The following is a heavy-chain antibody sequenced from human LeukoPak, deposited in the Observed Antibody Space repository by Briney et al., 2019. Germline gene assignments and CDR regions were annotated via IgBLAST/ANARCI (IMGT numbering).Heavy chain of an antibody. CDR3: AKGWDTKSTSRSPFDY. D-gene: IGHD1-26*01. CDR2: ISYDGSNK. CDR1: GFTFSTYG. V-gene: IGHV3-30*18. Sequence: GGSLRLSCAASGFTFSTYGMHWVHQAPGKGLEWVAVISYDGSNKYYADSVKGRFTISRDNSKNTLSLQMNSLRSEDTAVYYCAKGWDTKSTSRSPFDYWGQGTLVTVSS. J-gene: IGHJ4*02.